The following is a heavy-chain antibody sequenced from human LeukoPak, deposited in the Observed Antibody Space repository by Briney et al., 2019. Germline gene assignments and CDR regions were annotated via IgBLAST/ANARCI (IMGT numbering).Heavy chain of an antibody. D-gene: IGHD3-10*01. J-gene: IGHJ6*02. V-gene: IGHV4-39*01. CDR3: ARQTGSAAYYYYGMDV. CDR1: GGSISSSSYY. Sequence: PSETLSLTCTVSGGSISSSSYYWGWIRQPPGKGLEWIGSIYYSGSTYYNPSLKSRVTISVGTSKNQFSLKLSSVTAADTAVYYCARQTGSAAYYYYGMDVWGQGTTVTVSS. CDR2: IYYSGST.